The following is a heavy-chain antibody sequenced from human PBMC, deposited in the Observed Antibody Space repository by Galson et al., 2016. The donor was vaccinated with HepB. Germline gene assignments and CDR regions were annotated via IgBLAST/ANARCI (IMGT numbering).Heavy chain of an antibody. CDR1: GFTFSNYA. Sequence: SLRLSCAASGFTFSNYAMSWVRQAPGKGLEWVSGISGRGGSTYYADSVKGRFTISRDNVVHSLSLQMNSLRAEDTAVFYCARYGDEAGWNFHQWGQGTLVTVSS. CDR2: ISGRGGST. J-gene: IGHJ1*01. D-gene: IGHD6-19*01. CDR3: ARYGDEAGWNFHQ. V-gene: IGHV3-23*01.